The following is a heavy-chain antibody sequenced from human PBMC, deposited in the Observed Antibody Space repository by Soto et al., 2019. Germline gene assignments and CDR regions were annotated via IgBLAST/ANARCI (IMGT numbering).Heavy chain of an antibody. D-gene: IGHD3-3*01. CDR2: ISYDGSNK. CDR3: AKEGSVRYYDFWSGPGHSDY. Sequence: PGGSLRLSCAASGFTFSSYGMHWVRQAPGKGLEWVAVISYDGSNKYYADSVKGRFTISRDNSKNTLYLQMNSLRAEDTAVYYCAKEGSVRYYDFWSGPGHSDYWGQGTLVTVSS. J-gene: IGHJ4*02. CDR1: GFTFSSYG. V-gene: IGHV3-30*18.